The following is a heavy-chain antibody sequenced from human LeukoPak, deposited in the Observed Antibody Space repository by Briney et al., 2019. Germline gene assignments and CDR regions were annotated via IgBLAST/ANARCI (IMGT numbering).Heavy chain of an antibody. Sequence: GGSLRLSCAASGFTFSSYSMNWVRQAPGKGLEWVSSISSSSSYIYYADSVKGRFTISRDNAKNSLYLQMSSVRAEDTAVYYWARDYYASSGYYNFYWGQGTLVTVSS. CDR2: ISSSSSYI. J-gene: IGHJ4*02. CDR3: ARDYYASSGYYNFY. CDR1: GFTFSSYS. D-gene: IGHD3-22*01. V-gene: IGHV3-21*01.